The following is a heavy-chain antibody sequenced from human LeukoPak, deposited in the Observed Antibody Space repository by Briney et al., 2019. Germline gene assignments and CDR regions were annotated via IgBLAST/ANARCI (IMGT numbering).Heavy chain of an antibody. V-gene: IGHV3-74*01. D-gene: IGHD3-16*01. CDR3: ARGLTGAYRIMDV. Sequence: GGSLRLSCAASGFTFSSYWMHWVRQAPGKGLVWVSRINSDGSSTSYADSVKGRFTISRDNAKNTLYLQMNSLRADDAAVYYCARGLTGAYRIMDVWGQGTTVTVS. J-gene: IGHJ6*02. CDR1: GFTFSSYW. CDR2: INSDGSST.